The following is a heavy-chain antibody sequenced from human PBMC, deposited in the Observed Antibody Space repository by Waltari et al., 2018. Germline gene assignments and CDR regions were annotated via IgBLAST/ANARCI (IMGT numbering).Heavy chain of an antibody. J-gene: IGHJ3*02. D-gene: IGHD4-17*01. Sequence: QVQLQESGPGLVKPSETLSLTCTVSGGSISSYYWSWIRQPPGKGLEWIGYIYYSGSTNYNPSLKSRVTISVDTSKNQFSLKLSSVTAADTAVYYCASYPHDYGDYHDAFDIWGQGTMVTVSS. CDR2: IYYSGST. CDR3: ASYPHDYGDYHDAFDI. V-gene: IGHV4-59*01. CDR1: GGSISSYY.